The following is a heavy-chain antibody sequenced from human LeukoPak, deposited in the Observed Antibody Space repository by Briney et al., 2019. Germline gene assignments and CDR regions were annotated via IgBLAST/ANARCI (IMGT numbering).Heavy chain of an antibody. CDR1: GFTFSSYA. J-gene: IGHJ3*02. D-gene: IGHD3-10*01. CDR3: ARAGAFDI. V-gene: IGHV3-30*04. CDR2: ISYDGSNK. Sequence: PGGSLRLSCVASGFTFSSYAMHWVRQAPGKGLEWVAVISYDGSNKYYADSVKGRFTISRDNSKNTLYLQMNSLRAEDTAVYYCARAGAFDIWGQGTMVTVSS.